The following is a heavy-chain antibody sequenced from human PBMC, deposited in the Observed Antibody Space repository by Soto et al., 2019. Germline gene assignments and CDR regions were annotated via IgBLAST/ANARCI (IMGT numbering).Heavy chain of an antibody. J-gene: IGHJ6*02. CDR2: ISGSGGST. D-gene: IGHD1-7*01. Sequence: GGSLRLSCAASRFTFSSYAMTWVRQAPGKGLEWVSAISGSGGSTYYADSVRGRFTISRDNSKNTLYLQMNSLRAEDTALYYCAKDGNEYGNYRWYYGLDVWGQGTTVTVSS. V-gene: IGHV3-23*01. CDR1: RFTFSSYA. CDR3: AKDGNEYGNYRWYYGLDV.